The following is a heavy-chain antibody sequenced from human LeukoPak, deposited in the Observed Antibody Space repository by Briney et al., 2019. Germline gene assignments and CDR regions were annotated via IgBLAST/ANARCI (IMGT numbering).Heavy chain of an antibody. D-gene: IGHD5-18*01. CDR3: ARIFIRNGYSSYFDC. J-gene: IGHJ4*02. Sequence: PSETLSLTCTVSGYSISSGYYWGWSRQPPGKGLEWIGSIYHSGTTYYNPSLKSRVTTSVDMSKNQFSLRLRPVTAADTAVYYCARIFIRNGYSSYFDCWGQGTLVTVSS. V-gene: IGHV4-38-2*02. CDR1: GYSISSGYY. CDR2: IYHSGTT.